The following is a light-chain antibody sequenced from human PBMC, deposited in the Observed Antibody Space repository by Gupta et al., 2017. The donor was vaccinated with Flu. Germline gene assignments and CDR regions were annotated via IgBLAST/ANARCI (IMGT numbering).Light chain of an antibody. CDR1: QDITNF. V-gene: IGKV1-33*01. CDR3: QQNDYLPIA. CDR2: GAS. J-gene: IGKJ4*01. Sequence: IQMTQSPSSLSASVGDRLTVTCQASQDITNFLNWYQQKPGKAPKLLIYGASKLETGVPSRFRGSGSGTDFTLTISSLQPEDIATYFCQQNDYLPIAFGGGTKVDVK.